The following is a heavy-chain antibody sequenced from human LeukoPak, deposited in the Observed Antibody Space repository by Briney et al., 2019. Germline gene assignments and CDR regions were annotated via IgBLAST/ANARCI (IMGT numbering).Heavy chain of an antibody. Sequence: SGTLSLTCGVSGGSISTTNWWTWVRQPPGEGLEWIGEVHHSGRTHYNPSLESRVTMSVDMSENHISLRLTSVTAADTAVYYCAREGGPYRPLDYSGQGTLVTVSS. CDR3: AREGGPYRPLDY. CDR2: VHHSGRT. V-gene: IGHV4-4*02. CDR1: GGSISTTNW. J-gene: IGHJ4*02.